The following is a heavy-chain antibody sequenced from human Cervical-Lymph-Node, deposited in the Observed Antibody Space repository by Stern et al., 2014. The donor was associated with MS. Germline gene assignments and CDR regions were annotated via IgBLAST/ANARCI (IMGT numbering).Heavy chain of an antibody. CDR3: VRDFGGTRDY. CDR1: WFSVSDYW. V-gene: IGHV3-74*01. J-gene: IGHJ4*02. D-gene: IGHD4-23*01. Sequence: EVQLVESGGGLVQPGGSLRLSCAASWFSVSDYWMHWVRQAPGKGLVWVSRINPEREGSITDYAGSVRGRFTISRDYAKNTLYLQMDSLRVEDTALYYCVRDFGGTRDYWGQGTLVTVSS. CDR2: INPEREGSIT.